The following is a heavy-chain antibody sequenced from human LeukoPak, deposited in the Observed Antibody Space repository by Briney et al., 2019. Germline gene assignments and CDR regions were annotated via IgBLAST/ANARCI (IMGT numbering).Heavy chain of an antibody. CDR3: AKAYCGGDCYHIDY. Sequence: PGGTLRLSCAASGFTFSSSGMTWVRQAPGKGLEWVSVVSGSGGSTYYADSVKGRFTISRDNSKNTLYLQMNSLRAEDTAVYYCAKAYCGGDCYHIDYWGQGTLVTVSS. CDR2: VSGSGGST. V-gene: IGHV3-23*01. J-gene: IGHJ4*02. D-gene: IGHD2-21*02. CDR1: GFTFSSSG.